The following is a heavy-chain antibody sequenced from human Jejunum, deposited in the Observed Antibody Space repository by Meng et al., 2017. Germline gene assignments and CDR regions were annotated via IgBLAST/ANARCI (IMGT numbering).Heavy chain of an antibody. CDR1: GGSFSGYY. D-gene: IGHD6-19*01. V-gene: IGHV4-34*01. J-gene: IGHJ3*02. CDR3: ASPGYSSGWYRWYAFDI. CDR2: INHSGST. Sequence: QLRRWGAGLLKPSETLSLTCAVYGGSFSGYYWSWIRQPPGKGLEWIGEINHSGSTNYNPSLKSRVTISVDTSKNQFSLKLSSVTAADTAVYYCASPGYSSGWYRWYAFDIWGQGTMVTVSS.